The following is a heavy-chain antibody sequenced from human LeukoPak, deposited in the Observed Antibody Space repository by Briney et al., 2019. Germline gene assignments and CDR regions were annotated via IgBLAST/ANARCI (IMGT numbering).Heavy chain of an antibody. Sequence: SQTLSLTCTVSGGSISSGSYYWSWIRQPAGKGLEWIGRIYTSGSTNYNPSLKSRVTLSVDTSKNQFSLKLSSVTDADTAVYFCASHGYNSFSRGFDIWGQGTTVTVSS. J-gene: IGHJ3*02. CDR3: ASHGYNSFSRGFDI. D-gene: IGHD6-6*01. CDR1: GGSISSGSYY. V-gene: IGHV4-61*02. CDR2: IYTSGST.